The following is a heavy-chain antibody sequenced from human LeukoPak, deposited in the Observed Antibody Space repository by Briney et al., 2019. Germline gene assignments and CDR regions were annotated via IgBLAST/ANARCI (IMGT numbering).Heavy chain of an antibody. CDR3: IATKKDFDY. Sequence: GGSLRLSCAASGFTFSGSAMHWVRQASGKGLEWVGRIRSKANSYATAYAASVKGRFTISRDDSKNTAYLQMNSLKTEDTAVYYCIATKKDFDYWGQGTVVTISS. D-gene: IGHD2-15*01. V-gene: IGHV3-73*01. CDR1: GFTFSGSA. CDR2: IRSKANSYAT. J-gene: IGHJ4*02.